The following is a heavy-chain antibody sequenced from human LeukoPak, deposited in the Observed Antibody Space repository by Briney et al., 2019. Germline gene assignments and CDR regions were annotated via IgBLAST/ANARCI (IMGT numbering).Heavy chain of an antibody. CDR2: ISGSCGST. Sequence: PGGSLRLSCAASGCTFSSYAMSWCRQPPGNGLEWVSAISGSCGSTYYADSVKGRFTISRDNSKNTLYLQMNSLRAEDTAVYYCAKDGQTIGEDVDYWGQGTLVTVSS. V-gene: IGHV3-23*01. J-gene: IGHJ4*02. CDR1: GCTFSSYA. CDR3: AKDGQTIGEDVDY. D-gene: IGHD4/OR15-4a*01.